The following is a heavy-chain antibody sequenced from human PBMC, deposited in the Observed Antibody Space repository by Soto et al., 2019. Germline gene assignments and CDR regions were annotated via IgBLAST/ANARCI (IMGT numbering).Heavy chain of an antibody. CDR3: ARGRMLLWFGENYGMDV. CDR1: GGSFSGYY. Sequence: SETLSPTCAVYGGSFSGYYWSWIRQPPGKGLEWMGESNHSGSTNYNPSLKSRVTISVDTSKNQLSLKLSSVTAADTAVYYCARGRMLLWFGENYGMDVWGQGTTVTVSS. V-gene: IGHV4-34*01. D-gene: IGHD3-10*01. CDR2: SNHSGST. J-gene: IGHJ6*02.